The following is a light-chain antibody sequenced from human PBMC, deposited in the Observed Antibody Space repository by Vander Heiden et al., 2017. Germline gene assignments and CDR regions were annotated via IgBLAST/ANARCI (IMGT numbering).Light chain of an antibody. CDR3: AAWDDSLSGWV. J-gene: IGLJ3*02. Sequence: QSVLTQPPSASGTPGQRVTISCSGSSSNIGSNYVYWYQQLPVTAPKLLIYRNNQQPSGVPDRFSGSKSGTSASLAISGLRSEDEADYYCAAWDDSLSGWVFGGGTKLTVL. V-gene: IGLV1-47*01. CDR2: RNN. CDR1: SSNIGSNY.